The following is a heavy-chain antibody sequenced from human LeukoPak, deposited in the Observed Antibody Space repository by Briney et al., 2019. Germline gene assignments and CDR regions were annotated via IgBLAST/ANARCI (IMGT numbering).Heavy chain of an antibody. CDR2: ISSSSTTI. Sequence: GGSLRLSCAAAGFTFSSYSMNWVRQAPGKGLDWVSYISSSSTTIYYADSVKGRFTISRDNAKNSLYLQMNSLRAEDTAVYYCARDGPYCSSTSCYGLDAFDIWGQGTMVTVSS. J-gene: IGHJ3*02. D-gene: IGHD2-2*01. CDR3: ARDGPYCSSTSCYGLDAFDI. V-gene: IGHV3-48*01. CDR1: GFTFSSYS.